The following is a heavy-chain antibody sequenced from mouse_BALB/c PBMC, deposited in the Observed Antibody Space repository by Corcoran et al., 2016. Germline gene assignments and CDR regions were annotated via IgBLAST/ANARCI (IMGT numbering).Heavy chain of an antibody. V-gene: IGHV14-3*02. J-gene: IGHJ1*01. CDR2: IDPANGNT. CDR3: ANWDWYFDV. Sequence: EVQLQQSGAELVKPGASVKLSCTASGFNIKDTYMHWVKQRPEQGLEWIGRIDPANGNTKYDPKFQGKATITADISSNTAYLQLSSLTSEDTAGYYCANWDWYFDVWGAGTTVTVSS. CDR1: GFNIKDTY. D-gene: IGHD4-1*01.